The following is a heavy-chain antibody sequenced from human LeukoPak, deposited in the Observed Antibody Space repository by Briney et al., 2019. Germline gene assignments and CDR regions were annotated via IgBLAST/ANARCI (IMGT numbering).Heavy chain of an antibody. Sequence: SGGSLRLSCAASGFTFSSYAMSWVRQAPGKGLEWVSAISGSGGSTYYADSVKGRFTISRDNSKNTLYLQMSSLRAEDTAVYYCAKERHDYSNYGAFDIWGQGTMVTVSS. V-gene: IGHV3-23*01. CDR1: GFTFSSYA. J-gene: IGHJ3*02. D-gene: IGHD4-11*01. CDR2: ISGSGGST. CDR3: AKERHDYSNYGAFDI.